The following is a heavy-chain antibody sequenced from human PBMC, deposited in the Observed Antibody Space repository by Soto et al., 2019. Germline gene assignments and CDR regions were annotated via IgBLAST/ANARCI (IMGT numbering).Heavy chain of an antibody. Sequence: ASVKVSCKASGYTFTSYGISWVRQAPGQGLEWMGWISAYNGNTNYAQKLQGRVTMTTDTSTSTAYMELRSLRSDDTAVYYCARDGVAAAGTGYYYYYGMDVWGKGTTVTVSS. D-gene: IGHD6-13*01. CDR1: GYTFTSYG. CDR3: ARDGVAAAGTGYYYYYGMDV. CDR2: ISAYNGNT. V-gene: IGHV1-18*01. J-gene: IGHJ6*04.